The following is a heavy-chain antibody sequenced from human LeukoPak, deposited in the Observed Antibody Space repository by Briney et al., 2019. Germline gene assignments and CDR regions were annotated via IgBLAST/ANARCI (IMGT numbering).Heavy chain of an antibody. D-gene: IGHD3-10*01. Sequence: PSETLSLTCTVSGGSIISSSYYWGWLRQPPGKGLEGIGSIYYSGTTYYNPSLKSRVTISVDTSKNQFSLKLTSVTAADTAVYYCARQRGRDYYKDYMDVWGKGTTVIVSS. J-gene: IGHJ6*03. CDR3: ARQRGRDYYKDYMDV. CDR2: IYYSGTT. V-gene: IGHV4-39*01. CDR1: GGSIISSSYY.